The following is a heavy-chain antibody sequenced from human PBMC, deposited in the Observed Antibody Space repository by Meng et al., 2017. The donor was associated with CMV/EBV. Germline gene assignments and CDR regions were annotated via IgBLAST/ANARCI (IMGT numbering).Heavy chain of an antibody. J-gene: IGHJ4*02. Sequence: QGQLQEAGPGRVRPSQPLSLTCTVSGGSISSGDYYWSWIRQPPGKGLEWIGYIYYSGSTYYNPSLKSRVTISVDTSKNQFSLKLSSVTAADTAVYYCARVGRTSCYDYWGQGTLVTVSS. CDR1: GGSISSGDYY. V-gene: IGHV4-30-4*08. CDR3: ARVGRTSCYDY. D-gene: IGHD2-2*01. CDR2: IYYSGST.